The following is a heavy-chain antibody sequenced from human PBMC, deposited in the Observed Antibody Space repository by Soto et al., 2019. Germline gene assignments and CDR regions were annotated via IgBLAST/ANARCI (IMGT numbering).Heavy chain of an antibody. Sequence: EVQLLEAGGTLVQPGGSLTLSCATSGLAFSNFPMIWVRRAPGKGLEWVSSIRGRSLDTHYADSVKGRFTVSRDNSKNLVYPHKNSLRGEDTAHYYCVSGPDYAFPHYFDYWGQGTLVTVSS. CDR3: VSGPDYAFPHYFDY. CDR2: IRGRSLDT. J-gene: IGHJ4*02. CDR1: GLAFSNFP. V-gene: IGHV3-23*01. D-gene: IGHD2-2*01.